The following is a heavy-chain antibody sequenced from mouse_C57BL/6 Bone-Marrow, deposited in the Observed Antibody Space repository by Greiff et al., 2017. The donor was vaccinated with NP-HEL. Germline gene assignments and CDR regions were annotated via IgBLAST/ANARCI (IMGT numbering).Heavy chain of an antibody. J-gene: IGHJ3*01. Sequence: EVMLVESGGGLVQPGGSLKLSCAASGFTFSDYYMYWVRQTPEKRLEWVAYISNGGGSTYYPDTVKGRFTISRDNAKNTRYLQMSRLKSEDTAMYYCARPGDYEFAYWGQGTLVTVSA. CDR1: GFTFSDYY. V-gene: IGHV5-12*01. CDR2: ISNGGGST. D-gene: IGHD2-4*01. CDR3: ARPGDYEFAY.